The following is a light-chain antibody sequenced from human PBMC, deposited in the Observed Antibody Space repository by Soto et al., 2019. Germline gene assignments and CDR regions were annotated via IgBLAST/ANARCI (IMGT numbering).Light chain of an antibody. CDR2: DVS. J-gene: IGKJ5*01. CDR1: QDISNY. CDR3: QQYDSLPLT. V-gene: IGKV1-33*01. Sequence: DIQMTQSPPSLSVSVGDRVTITCQASQDISNYLHWFQQKPGKAPQLLIFDVSNLQTGVPSRFSGGGSGTDFALTISSLEPEDIATYYCQQYDSLPLTFDQGTRLEIK.